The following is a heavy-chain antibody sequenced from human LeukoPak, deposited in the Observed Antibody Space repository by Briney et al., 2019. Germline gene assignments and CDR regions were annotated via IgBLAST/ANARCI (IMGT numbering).Heavy chain of an antibody. Sequence: SETLSLTCTVSGGSISSYYWSWIRQPAGKGLEWIGRIYTSGSTNYNPSLKSRVTMSVDTSKNQFSLKLSSVTAADTAVYYCARVGGYYDSSGYYYVGAFDIWGQGTMVTVSS. CDR2: IYTSGST. D-gene: IGHD3-22*01. J-gene: IGHJ3*02. V-gene: IGHV4-4*07. CDR1: GGSISSYY. CDR3: ARVGGYYDSSGYYYVGAFDI.